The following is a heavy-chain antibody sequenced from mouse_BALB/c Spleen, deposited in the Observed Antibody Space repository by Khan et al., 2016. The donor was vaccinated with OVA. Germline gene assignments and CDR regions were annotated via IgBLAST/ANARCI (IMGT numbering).Heavy chain of an antibody. V-gene: IGHV9-3-1*01. D-gene: IGHD2-10*01. J-gene: IGHJ4*01. Sequence: QIQLVQSGPELKKPGETVKISCKASGYTFTNYGMNWVKQSPGKALKWMGWINTYTGEPTYADDFKGRFAFSLETSASTAYLQTNNLKNEDTATYCCARPPYFSYTLDHWGQGTSVTVSS. CDR3: ARPPYFSYTLDH. CDR2: INTYTGEP. CDR1: GYTFTNYG.